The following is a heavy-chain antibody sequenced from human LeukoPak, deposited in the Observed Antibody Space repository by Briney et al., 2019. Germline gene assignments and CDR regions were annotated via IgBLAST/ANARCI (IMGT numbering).Heavy chain of an antibody. CDR2: IYYSGST. V-gene: IGHV4-59*01. D-gene: IGHD3-3*01. J-gene: IGHJ4*02. CDR1: GGSISSYY. Sequence: PSETLSLTCTVSGGSISSYYWTWIRQPPGKGLEWIGYIYYSGSTSYNPSLKSRVTISIDTSKNQFSLKLSSVTAADTAVYYCASYDFWSGSAVGGFDYWGQGTLVTVSS. CDR3: ASYDFWSGSAVGGFDY.